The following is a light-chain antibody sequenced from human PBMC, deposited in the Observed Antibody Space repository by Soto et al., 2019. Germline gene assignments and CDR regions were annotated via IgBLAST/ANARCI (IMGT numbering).Light chain of an antibody. CDR1: QSVSSN. CDR3: QQRSNWPRT. V-gene: IGKV3-11*01. J-gene: IGKJ1*01. Sequence: EIVMTQSPATLSVSPGERATLSCRASQSVSSNLAWYQQKPGQAPRLLIYGTSIRATGIPDRFSGSGSETDFTLTVSSLEPEDFAVYYCQQRSNWPRTFGQGTKVDIK. CDR2: GTS.